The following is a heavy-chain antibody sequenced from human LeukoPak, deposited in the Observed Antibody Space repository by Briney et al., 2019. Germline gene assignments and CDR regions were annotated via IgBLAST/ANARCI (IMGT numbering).Heavy chain of an antibody. CDR1: DGSISSSIYY. J-gene: IGHJ4*02. D-gene: IGHD1-26*01. V-gene: IGHV4-39*01. Sequence: SETLSLTCTVSDGSISSSIYYWGWLRQPPGKGLEWIGSIYYSGSTYYNPSLKSRVTMSVDTSKNQFSLKLSSVTAADTAVYYCARHIVGATMRIDYWGQGNLVTVSS. CDR2: IYYSGST. CDR3: ARHIVGATMRIDY.